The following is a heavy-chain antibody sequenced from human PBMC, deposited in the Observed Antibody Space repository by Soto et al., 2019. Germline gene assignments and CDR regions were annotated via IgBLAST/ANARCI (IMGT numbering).Heavy chain of an antibody. Sequence: QVQLVQSGAEVKKPGSSVKVSCKASGGTFSSSTISWVRQAPGQGLEWMGRIIPILGIANYAQKFQGRVTIXXDXSXXTAYMELSSLRSEDTAVYYCARIAPYGGKGYYFDYWGQGTLVTVSS. V-gene: IGHV1-69*02. J-gene: IGHJ4*02. CDR2: IIPILGIA. CDR1: GGTFSSST. D-gene: IGHD4-17*01. CDR3: ARIAPYGGKGYYFDY.